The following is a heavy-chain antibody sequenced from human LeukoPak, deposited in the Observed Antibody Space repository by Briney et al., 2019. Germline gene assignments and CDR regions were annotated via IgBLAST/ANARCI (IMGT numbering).Heavy chain of an antibody. V-gene: IGHV4-39*02. Sequence: GSLRLSCVASGFTFRSYGLHWVRQPPGKGLEWIGSIHYGGTTHYNPSLQSRVTISADTSKNQFALDLRSVTAADTAVYYCTRDIGDFVSNFWGQGTLVTVSS. CDR2: IHYGGTT. CDR1: GFTFRSYGLH. J-gene: IGHJ4*02. D-gene: IGHD2-21*02. CDR3: TRDIGDFVSNF.